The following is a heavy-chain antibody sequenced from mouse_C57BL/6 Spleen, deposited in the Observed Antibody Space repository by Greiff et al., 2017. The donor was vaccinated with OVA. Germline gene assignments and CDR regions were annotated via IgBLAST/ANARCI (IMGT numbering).Heavy chain of an antibody. J-gene: IGHJ4*01. Sequence: QVQLKQSGADLAKPGASVTLSCKASGYTFTSYWMHWVKQRHGQGLEWIGYINPSSGYTKYNQKFKDKATLTADKSSSTAYMQLSSLTYEDSAVYYCARLRLYAMDYWGQGTSVTVSS. D-gene: IGHD1-2*01. CDR2: INPSSGYT. CDR3: ARLRLYAMDY. V-gene: IGHV1-7*01. CDR1: GYTFTSYW.